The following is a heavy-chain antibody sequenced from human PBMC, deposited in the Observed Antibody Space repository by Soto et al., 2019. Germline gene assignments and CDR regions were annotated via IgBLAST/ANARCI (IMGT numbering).Heavy chain of an antibody. CDR1: GFTFSSYG. Sequence: QVQLVESGGGVVQPGRSLRLSCAASGFTFSSYGMHWVRRAPGKGLEGVAVIWYDGSNKYYADSVKGRFTISRDNSKNTLYLQMNSLRAEDTAVYYCAREGGSSWPGVPYYFDYWGQGTLVTVSS. CDR3: AREGGSSWPGVPYYFDY. J-gene: IGHJ4*02. D-gene: IGHD6-13*01. V-gene: IGHV3-33*01. CDR2: IWYDGSNK.